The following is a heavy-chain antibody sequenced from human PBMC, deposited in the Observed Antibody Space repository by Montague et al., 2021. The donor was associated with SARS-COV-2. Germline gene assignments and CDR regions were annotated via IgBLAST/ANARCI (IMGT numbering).Heavy chain of an antibody. CDR3: ARVWTTEWYEGYFDN. Sequence: CAISGDSVSNNRPASDWLTHSPPTGLELVGRLYYGSRWYREYAVSVKSRITIDPDTSKNQFSLQLNSVTPEDTAVYYCARVWTTEWYEGYFDNWGQGTLVTVSS. J-gene: IGHJ4*02. CDR1: GDSVSNNRPA. D-gene: IGHD3-3*01. V-gene: IGHV6-1*01. CDR2: LYYGSRWYR.